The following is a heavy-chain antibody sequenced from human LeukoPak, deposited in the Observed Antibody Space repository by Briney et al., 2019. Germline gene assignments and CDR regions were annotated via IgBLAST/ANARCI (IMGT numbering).Heavy chain of an antibody. J-gene: IGHJ3*01. CDR1: GFIIGSYW. Sequence: GGSLRLSCVASGFIIGSYWMSWVRQAPGKGLEWVANIRQDGSEKYYVDSVKGRLTISRDNAKNSLYLQMKNLTAADTAIYYCARAGYYGDDAFDLWGQGTRVTVSS. D-gene: IGHD2/OR15-2a*01. CDR3: ARAGYYGDDAFDL. CDR2: IRQDGSEK. V-gene: IGHV3-7*01.